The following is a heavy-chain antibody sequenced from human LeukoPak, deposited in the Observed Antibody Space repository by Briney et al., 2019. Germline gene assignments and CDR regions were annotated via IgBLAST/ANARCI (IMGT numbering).Heavy chain of an antibody. V-gene: IGHV1-2*04. J-gene: IGHJ4*02. CDR2: INPNSGGT. CDR1: GYTFTGYY. CDR3: ARDTPYSGNTLDY. D-gene: IGHD1-26*01. Sequence: ASVKVSCKASGYTFTGYYMHWVRQAPGQGLEWMGWINPNSGGTNYAQKFQGWVTITRDTSASTAYMELSSLRSEDTAVYYCARDTPYSGNTLDYWGQGTLVTVSS.